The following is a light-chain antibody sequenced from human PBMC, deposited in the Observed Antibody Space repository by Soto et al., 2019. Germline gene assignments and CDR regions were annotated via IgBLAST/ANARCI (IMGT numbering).Light chain of an antibody. Sequence: DIQMTQSPLTLSASVGDRVTITCRASPTIDRWLAWYQQKPGNAPKLLIYNASNLESGVPSRFNRSGSGTDFTLTISSLQPDDLATYDCQQYNTYSFTFGQGTKLEIK. J-gene: IGKJ2*01. CDR2: NAS. CDR3: QQYNTYSFT. V-gene: IGKV1-5*01. CDR1: PTIDRW.